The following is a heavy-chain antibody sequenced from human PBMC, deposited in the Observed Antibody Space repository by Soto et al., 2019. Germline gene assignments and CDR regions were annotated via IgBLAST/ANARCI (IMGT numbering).Heavy chain of an antibody. CDR3: ARIPSP. CDR2: IYHSGST. V-gene: IGHV4-30-2*01. J-gene: IGHJ5*02. Sequence: QLHLQESGSGLVKPSQTLSLTCAVSGGSISSGGYSWSWIRQPPGKGLEWIGYIYHSGSTYYNSSLKSRVTISVDRYKNQFSLKLSSVTAADTAVYYCARIPSPWGQGTLVTVSS. CDR1: GGSISSGGYS. D-gene: IGHD2-21*01.